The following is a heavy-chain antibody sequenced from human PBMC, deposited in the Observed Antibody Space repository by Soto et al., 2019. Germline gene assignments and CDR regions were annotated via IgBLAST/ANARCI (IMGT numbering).Heavy chain of an antibody. V-gene: IGHV1-18*04. CDR1: GYPFTRYG. Sequence: GXSVKVSCNAFGYPFTRYGISWVRQTPGQGLEWMGWISAYNGNTNYAQKLQGRVTMTTDTSTSTAYMELRSLRSDDTAVYYCARNYGYSSGWYRGFDYWGQGTLVTVSS. J-gene: IGHJ4*02. CDR2: ISAYNGNT. D-gene: IGHD6-19*01. CDR3: ARNYGYSSGWYRGFDY.